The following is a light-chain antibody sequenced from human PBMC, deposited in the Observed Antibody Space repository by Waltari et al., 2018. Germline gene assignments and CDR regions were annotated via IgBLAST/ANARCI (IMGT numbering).Light chain of an antibody. J-gene: IGLJ3*02. CDR2: DVT. Sequence: SALTQPRSVSGSPGPSVTISCPGTTNDRGSYHYVAWYQQHPGKAPKLIILDVTKRPSGVPDRLSGSKSGNTASLTISGLRAEDEAEYYCCSYAGSYTWVFGGGTKLTVV. CDR1: TNDRGSYHY. V-gene: IGLV2-11*01. CDR3: CSYAGSYTWV.